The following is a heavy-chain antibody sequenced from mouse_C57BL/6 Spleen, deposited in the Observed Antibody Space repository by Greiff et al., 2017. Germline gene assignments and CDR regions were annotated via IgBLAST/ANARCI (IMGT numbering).Heavy chain of an antibody. V-gene: IGHV1-55*01. D-gene: IGHD3-3*01. CDR1: GYTFTSYW. Sequence: VQLQQPGAELVKPGASVKMSCKASGYTFTSYWINWVKQRPGQGLAWIGDIYPGSGSTNYNEKLKSKATLTVDTSSSTAYMQLSSLTSEDSAVYYCARSGDEFAYWGQGTLVTVSA. J-gene: IGHJ3*01. CDR3: ARSGDEFAY. CDR2: IYPGSGST.